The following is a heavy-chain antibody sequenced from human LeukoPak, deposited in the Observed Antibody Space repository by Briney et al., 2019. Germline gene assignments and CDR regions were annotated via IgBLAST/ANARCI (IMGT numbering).Heavy chain of an antibody. CDR1: GFTFSNYA. D-gene: IGHD3-10*01. CDR2: ISSGGTYE. CDR3: ARDSTYYYDSGSSGPHYFTT. Sequence: LPGGSLRLSCAASGFTFSNYAMPWVRQAPGKGLEWVSLISSGGTYEYYADSVKGRFTISRDNSKNTLYLQLNSLRAEDTAVYYCARDSTYYYDSGSSGPHYFTTGAREPWSPSP. J-gene: IGHJ4*02. V-gene: IGHV3-30*01.